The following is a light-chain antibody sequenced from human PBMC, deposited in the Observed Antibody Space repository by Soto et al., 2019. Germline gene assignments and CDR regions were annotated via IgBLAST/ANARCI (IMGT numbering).Light chain of an antibody. CDR1: PAIASF. V-gene: IGKV3-15*01. Sequence: TQSPSSLSASLGDRVTITFRASPAIASFLAWYQQKPDQAPRLLIYGASTRATGIPARFSGSGSGTEFTLTISSLQSEDYAVYYCQQYNNWPITFGQGTRLEI. CDR2: GAS. J-gene: IGKJ5*01. CDR3: QQYNNWPIT.